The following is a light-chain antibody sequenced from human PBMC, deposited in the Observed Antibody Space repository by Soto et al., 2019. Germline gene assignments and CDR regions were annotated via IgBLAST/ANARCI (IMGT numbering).Light chain of an antibody. CDR2: DAS. J-gene: IGKJ4*01. CDR1: QSVNSY. Sequence: EIVLTQSPATLSLSPAEIATLSCRASQSVNSYLAWYQQKPGQAPRLLIYDASNRATGVPARFSGSGSGTVFTLAIRSLNAEDCAVYDCLQRGNWPLSFGGGTKVEI. V-gene: IGKV3-11*01. CDR3: LQRGNWPLS.